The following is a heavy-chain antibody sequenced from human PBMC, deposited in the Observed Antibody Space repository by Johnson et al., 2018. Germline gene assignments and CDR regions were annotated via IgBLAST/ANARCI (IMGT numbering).Heavy chain of an antibody. Sequence: QVQLQQWGAGLLKPSETLSLTCAVYGGSFSGYYWSWIRQPPGKGLEWIGELNHSGSTNYNPSLRSRVTLSLDTSKNQYSLKLSSMTAADTAVYYCARDPSPPARYYGSAFDIWGQGTMVTVSS. CDR1: GGSFSGYY. J-gene: IGHJ3*02. D-gene: IGHD3-10*01. CDR3: ARDPSPPARYYGSAFDI. CDR2: LNHSGST. V-gene: IGHV4-34*01.